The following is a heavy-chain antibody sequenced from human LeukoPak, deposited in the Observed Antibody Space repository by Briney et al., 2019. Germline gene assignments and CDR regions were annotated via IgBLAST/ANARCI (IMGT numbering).Heavy chain of an antibody. V-gene: IGHV3-20*04. CDR3: ARDLSSSWYNFGY. CDR2: INWDGGST. D-gene: IGHD6-13*01. CDR1: GFTFDDYG. J-gene: IGHJ4*02. Sequence: PGGSLRLSCADSGFTFDDYGMSWVRQAPGKGLEWVSGINWDGGSTFYADSVKGRFTISRDNAKNTLYLQMNSLRAEDTALYYCARDLSSSWYNFGYWGQETLVTVSS.